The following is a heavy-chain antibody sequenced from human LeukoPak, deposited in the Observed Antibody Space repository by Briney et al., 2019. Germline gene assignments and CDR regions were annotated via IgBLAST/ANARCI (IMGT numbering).Heavy chain of an antibody. CDR2: INPNSGGT. D-gene: IGHD6-19*01. Sequence: AAVKVSCKASGYTFTGYYMHWVGQAPGQGLEWMGWINPNSGGTNYAQKFQGRVTMTRDTSISTAYMELSRLRSDDTAVYYCASPSSGWRDDAFDIWGQGTMVTVSS. J-gene: IGHJ3*02. CDR3: ASPSSGWRDDAFDI. CDR1: GYTFTGYY. V-gene: IGHV1-2*02.